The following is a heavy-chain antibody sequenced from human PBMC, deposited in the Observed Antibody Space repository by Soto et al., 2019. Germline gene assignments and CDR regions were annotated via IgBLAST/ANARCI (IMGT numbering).Heavy chain of an antibody. CDR1: GGSISSGDYY. D-gene: IGHD5-18*01. V-gene: IGHV4-30-4*01. CDR2: IYYSGST. J-gene: IGHJ4*02. CDR3: ASNSDGYIFYEY. Sequence: QVQLQESGPGLVKPSQTLSLTCTVSGGSISSGDYYWSWIRQPPGKGLECIGYIYYSGSTYYNPSLASRATLSVDTAKNQFSLKLSSVTAADSAVYYCASNSDGYIFYEYRGQGTLVTVSS.